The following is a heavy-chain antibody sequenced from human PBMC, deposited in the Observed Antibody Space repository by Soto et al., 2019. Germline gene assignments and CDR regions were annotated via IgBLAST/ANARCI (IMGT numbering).Heavy chain of an antibody. V-gene: IGHV4-59*08. CDR2: IYYGGST. CDR1: GGSISSYY. Sequence: SETLSLTCTVSGGSISSYYWSWIRQPPGKGLEWIGYIYYGGSTNYNPSLKSRVTISVDTSKNQFSLKLSSVTAADTAVYYCARHSRKVGADLYCDYWGQGTLVTVS. CDR3: ARHSRKVGADLYCDY. J-gene: IGHJ4*02. D-gene: IGHD1-26*01.